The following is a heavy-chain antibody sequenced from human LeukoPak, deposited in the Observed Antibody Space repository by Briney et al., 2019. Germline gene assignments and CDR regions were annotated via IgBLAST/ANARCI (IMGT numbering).Heavy chain of an antibody. CDR1: GGTFSSYA. V-gene: IGHV1-69*13. Sequence: SVKVSCKASGGTFSSYAISWVRQVPGQGLEWMGGIIPIFGTANYAQKFQGRVTNTADESTSTAYMELSSLGSEDTAVYYCARETPDDSSGYYFDYWGQGTLVTVSS. J-gene: IGHJ4*02. D-gene: IGHD3-22*01. CDR3: ARETPDDSSGYYFDY. CDR2: IIPIFGTA.